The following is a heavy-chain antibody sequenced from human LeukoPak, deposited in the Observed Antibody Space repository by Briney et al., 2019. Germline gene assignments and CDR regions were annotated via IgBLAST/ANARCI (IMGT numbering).Heavy chain of an antibody. V-gene: IGHV3-15*01. CDR2: IKSKVDGETT. J-gene: IGHJ4*02. CDR3: SRRFWTGYYDS. CDR1: GFTFSSAW. D-gene: IGHD3/OR15-3a*01. Sequence: PGGSLRLSCAASGFTFSSAWMTWVRQAPGKGLEYVARIKSKVDGETTDYIAPVKGRFIISRDDSKNRLYLQMNSLRTEDTAVYYCSRRFWTGYYDSWGQGTLVTVSS.